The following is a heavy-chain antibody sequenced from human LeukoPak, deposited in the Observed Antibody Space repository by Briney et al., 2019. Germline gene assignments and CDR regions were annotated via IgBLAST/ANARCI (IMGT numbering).Heavy chain of an antibody. V-gene: IGHV4-38-2*01. J-gene: IGHJ3*02. Sequence: SETLSLTCAVSGYSISSGYYWGWIRPPPGKGLEWIGSIYYSGSTYYNPSLKSRVTISVDTSKNQFSLKLSSVTAADTAVYYCARQHVRYAFDIWGQGTMVTVSS. CDR3: ARQHVRYAFDI. CDR2: IYYSGST. CDR1: GYSISSGYY. D-gene: IGHD3-16*01.